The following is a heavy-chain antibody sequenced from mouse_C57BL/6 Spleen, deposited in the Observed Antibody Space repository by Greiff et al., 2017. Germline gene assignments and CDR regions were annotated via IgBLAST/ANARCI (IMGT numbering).Heavy chain of an antibody. CDR1: GYTFTSYT. J-gene: IGHJ2*01. CDR2: FNPSSGYT. D-gene: IGHD2-2*01. CDR3: GYGDDEEWPFDY. Sequence: QVQLQQSGAELARPGASVKLSCKASGYTFTSYTMHWVKQRPGQGLEWIGYFNPSSGYTKYNQKFKDKAPLTADKSSSKSYMQLSSLTSEDSAVYDCGYGDDEEWPFDYWGQGTTLTVSS. V-gene: IGHV1-4*01.